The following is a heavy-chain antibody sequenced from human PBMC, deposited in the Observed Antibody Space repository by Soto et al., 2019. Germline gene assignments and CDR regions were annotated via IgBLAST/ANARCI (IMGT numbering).Heavy chain of an antibody. CDR2: IPYDGSMT. CDR1: GFTFSNFG. J-gene: IGHJ4*02. Sequence: QVQLVESGGGVVQPGRSLRLSCAASGFTFSNFGMHWVRQAPGKGLEWVAVIPYDGSMTYYADSVKGRFTISRDNSNNTLYLEMHTLRAEDTAVYYFGKGGDWAVAGYFDYWGQGTLVTVSS. V-gene: IGHV3-30*18. CDR3: GKGGDWAVAGYFDY. D-gene: IGHD6-19*01.